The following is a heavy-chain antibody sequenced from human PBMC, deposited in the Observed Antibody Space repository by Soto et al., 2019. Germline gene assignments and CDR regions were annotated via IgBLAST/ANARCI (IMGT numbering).Heavy chain of an antibody. Sequence: QVQLVQSGAEVKKPGSSVKVSCKASGGTFGSYAISWVRQAPGQGLEWMGGIIPITATANYAQKFQGRVTITADESTSTACMQLSSLRSEDTAVYYCARSQGSSTSLEIYYYYDYGMDVWGQGTTVTVSS. V-gene: IGHV1-69*01. J-gene: IGHJ6*02. CDR3: ARSQGSSTSLEIYYYYDYGMDV. D-gene: IGHD2-2*01. CDR2: IIPITATA. CDR1: GGTFGSYA.